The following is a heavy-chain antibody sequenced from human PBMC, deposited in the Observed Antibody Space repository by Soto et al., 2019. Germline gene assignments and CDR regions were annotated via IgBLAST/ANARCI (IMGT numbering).Heavy chain of an antibody. D-gene: IGHD6-19*01. CDR2: ISSSSSDI. Sequence: EVQLVESGGGLVKPGGSLRLSCAASGFTFSSYSMNWVRQAPGKGLEWVSSISSSSSDIYYADSVKGRFTISRDNAKNSLYLQMNRLRAEDTAVYYCARDGDSSGWYGANGGFDYWGQGTLVTFSS. J-gene: IGHJ4*02. CDR1: GFTFSSYS. CDR3: ARDGDSSGWYGANGGFDY. V-gene: IGHV3-21*01.